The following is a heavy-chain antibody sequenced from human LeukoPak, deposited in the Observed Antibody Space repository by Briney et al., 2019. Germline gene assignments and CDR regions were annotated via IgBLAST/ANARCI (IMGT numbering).Heavy chain of an antibody. CDR2: IYPDDSNT. J-gene: IGHJ6*04. CDR3: ARLDIVVVPGGPDV. CDR1: GYNFPIYW. V-gene: IGHV5-51*01. D-gene: IGHD2-2*01. Sequence: GESLKISCQGSGYNFPIYWIGWVRQMPGQGLEWMGIIYPDDSNTIYGPSFQGQVTISADKSISTAYLQWSSLKASDTAMYYCARLDIVVVPGGPDVWGKGTTVTVSS.